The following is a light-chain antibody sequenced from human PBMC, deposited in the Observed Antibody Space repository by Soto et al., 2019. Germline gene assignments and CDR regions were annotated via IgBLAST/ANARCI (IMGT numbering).Light chain of an antibody. CDR3: QQYGSSPSWT. J-gene: IGKJ1*01. CDR2: GAS. CDR1: QSVSSSY. Sequence: DIGLTQSPGTLSLSPGERATLSCRASQSVSSSYLAWYQQKPGQAPRLLIYGASSRATGIPDRFSGSGSGTDLTLTISRLEPEDFAVYYCQQYGSSPSWTFGQGTKVDIK. V-gene: IGKV3-20*01.